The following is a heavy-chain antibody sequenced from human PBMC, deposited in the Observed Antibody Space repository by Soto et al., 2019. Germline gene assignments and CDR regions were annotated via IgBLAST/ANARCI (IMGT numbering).Heavy chain of an antibody. D-gene: IGHD6-6*01. Sequence: PGGSLRLSCGASGFTFSSYEMNWVRQAPGKGLEWVSYISSSGSTIYYADSVRGRFTISRDNAKNSLYLQMNSLRAEDTAVYYCARVGYSSSSADYYYGMDVWGQGTTVTVSS. V-gene: IGHV3-48*03. J-gene: IGHJ6*02. CDR2: ISSSGSTI. CDR3: ARVGYSSSSADYYYGMDV. CDR1: GFTFSSYE.